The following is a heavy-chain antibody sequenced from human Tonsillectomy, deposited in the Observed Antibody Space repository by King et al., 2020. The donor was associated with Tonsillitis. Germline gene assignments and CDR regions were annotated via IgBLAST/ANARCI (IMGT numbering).Heavy chain of an antibody. CDR1: GYTFTSYD. J-gene: IGHJ5*02. CDR3: ARGEYYYASGSPFDP. Sequence: QVQLVESGAEVKKPGASVKVSCKASGYTFTSYDINWVRQATGQGLEWMGWMNPNSGNTGYAQRFQGRVTMNRNTSISTAYMELSSLRSEDTAVYYCARGEYYYASGSPFDPWGQGTLVTVSS. CDR2: MNPNSGNT. D-gene: IGHD3-10*01. V-gene: IGHV1-8*01.